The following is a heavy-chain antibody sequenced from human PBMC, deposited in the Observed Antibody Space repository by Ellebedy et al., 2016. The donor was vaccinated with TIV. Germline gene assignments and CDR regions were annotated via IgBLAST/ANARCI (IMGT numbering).Heavy chain of an antibody. CDR3: AREIQPGIAAASRFDP. CDR1: GFTFSSYS. J-gene: IGHJ5*02. V-gene: IGHV3-21*01. Sequence: GESLKISCAASGFTFSSYSMNWVRQAPGKGLEWVSPISSSSSYIYYADSVKGRFTISRDNAKNSLYLQMNSLRAEDTAVYYCAREIQPGIAAASRFDPWGQGTLVTVSS. CDR2: ISSSSSYI. D-gene: IGHD6-13*01.